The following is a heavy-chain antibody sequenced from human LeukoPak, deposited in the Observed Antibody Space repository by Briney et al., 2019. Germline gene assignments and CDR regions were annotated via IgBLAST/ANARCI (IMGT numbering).Heavy chain of an antibody. CDR1: GYTFTSYY. CDR3: ARIIASFWSGYYP. D-gene: IGHD3-3*01. J-gene: IGHJ5*02. Sequence: ASVKVSCKASGYTFTSYYMHWVRQAPGQGLEWMGIINPSGGSTSYAQKFQGRVTMTRDTSISTAYMELSRLRSDDTAVYYCARIIASFWSGYYPWGQGTLVTVSS. CDR2: INPSGGST. V-gene: IGHV1-46*01.